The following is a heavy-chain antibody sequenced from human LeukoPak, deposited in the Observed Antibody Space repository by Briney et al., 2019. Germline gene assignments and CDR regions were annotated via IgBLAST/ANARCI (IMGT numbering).Heavy chain of an antibody. CDR2: INAGNGNT. Sequence: EASVKVSCKASGYTFTSYAMHWVRQAPGQRLEWMGWINAGNGNTKYSQKFQGRVTITRDTSASTAYMELSSLRSEDTAVYYCARDRGDGDYAWYFDLWGRGTLVTVSS. CDR3: ARDRGDGDYAWYFDL. V-gene: IGHV1-3*01. CDR1: GYTFTSYA. D-gene: IGHD4-17*01. J-gene: IGHJ2*01.